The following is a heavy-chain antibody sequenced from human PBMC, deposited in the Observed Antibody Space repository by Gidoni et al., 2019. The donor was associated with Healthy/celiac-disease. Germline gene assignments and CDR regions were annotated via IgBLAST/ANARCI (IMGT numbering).Heavy chain of an antibody. CDR1: GGSISSRGYS. J-gene: IGHJ4*02. Sequence: QPQLQESGSGLVKPSQTLSFTCAVSGGSISSRGYSWSWIRQPPGKGLEWIGYIYHSGSTYYNPSLKSRVTISVDRSKNQFSLKLSSVTAADTAVYYCARARITIFGVVIPYFDYWGQGTLVTVSS. CDR3: ARARITIFGVVIPYFDY. V-gene: IGHV4-30-2*01. D-gene: IGHD3-3*01. CDR2: IYHSGST.